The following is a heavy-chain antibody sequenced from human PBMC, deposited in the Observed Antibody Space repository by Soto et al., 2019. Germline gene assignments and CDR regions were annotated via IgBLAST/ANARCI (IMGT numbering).Heavy chain of an antibody. Sequence: QVQLQESGPGLVKPSETLSLTCTVSGGSISSYYWSWIRQPPGKGLEWIGYIYYSGSTNYNPSLQSRVTITVDTSKNQFSLKLSSVTAADPAVYYCARRWGGVFDIWGQGTMVTVSS. D-gene: IGHD1-26*01. CDR3: ARRWGGVFDI. V-gene: IGHV4-59*08. J-gene: IGHJ3*02. CDR1: GGSISSYY. CDR2: IYYSGST.